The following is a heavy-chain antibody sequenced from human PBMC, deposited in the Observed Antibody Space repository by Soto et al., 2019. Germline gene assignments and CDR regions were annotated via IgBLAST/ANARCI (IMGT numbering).Heavy chain of an antibody. Sequence: GGSLRLSCAASGFSFSRYGMSWVRQAPGKGLEWVSTLSISGGSTYYADSVKGRFTISEDSNKNKLYLEMNSLRAEDTAVYYCAKALGGTTGYWGQGTLVTVSS. CDR2: LSISGGST. J-gene: IGHJ4*02. CDR3: AKALGGTTGY. V-gene: IGHV3-23*01. D-gene: IGHD1-1*01. CDR1: GFSFSRYG.